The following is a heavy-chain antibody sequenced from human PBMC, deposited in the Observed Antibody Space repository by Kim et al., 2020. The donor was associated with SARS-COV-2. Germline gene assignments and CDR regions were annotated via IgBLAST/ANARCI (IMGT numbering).Heavy chain of an antibody. J-gene: IGHJ2*01. CDR1: GFTFSSYA. Sequence: LSLTCAASGFTFSSYAMSWVRQAPGKGLEWVSAISGSGGSTYYADSVKGRFTISRDNSKNTLYLQMNSLRAEDTAVYYCANSRRLWLGWYFDLWGRGTLVTVSS. V-gene: IGHV3-23*01. CDR2: ISGSGGST. CDR3: ANSRRLWLGWYFDL. D-gene: IGHD6-19*01.